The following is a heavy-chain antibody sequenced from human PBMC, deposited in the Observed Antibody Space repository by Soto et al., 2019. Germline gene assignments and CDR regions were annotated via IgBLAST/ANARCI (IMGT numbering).Heavy chain of an antibody. CDR2: MSSGGRT. D-gene: IGHD1-1*01. CDR1: GLSVSVNY. Sequence: GGSLRLSCAASGLSVSVNYMTWVRQAPGKGLEWISVMSSGGRTFYADSVKDRFTISRDNSKNTLHLQMNSLRAEDSAVYYCAYRLGNSQGLDRWGQGTLVTVSS. J-gene: IGHJ5*02. V-gene: IGHV3-66*01. CDR3: AYRLGNSQGLDR.